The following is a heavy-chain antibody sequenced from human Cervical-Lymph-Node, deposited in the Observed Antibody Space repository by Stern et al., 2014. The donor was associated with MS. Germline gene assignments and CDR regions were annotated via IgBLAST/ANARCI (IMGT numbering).Heavy chain of an antibody. J-gene: IGHJ4*02. CDR3: ARDYYFDY. V-gene: IGHV3-21*01. Sequence: EVQLVESGGGLVKPGGSLRLSCAASGFTFSSYSMNWVRLAPGKGHVGVSSIRSTDCTHVYADSLKGRFTIPRDSDKKSLFLQMNSLRADDTAVYYCARDYYFDYWGQGALVTVSS. CDR1: GFTFSSYS. CDR2: IRSTDCT.